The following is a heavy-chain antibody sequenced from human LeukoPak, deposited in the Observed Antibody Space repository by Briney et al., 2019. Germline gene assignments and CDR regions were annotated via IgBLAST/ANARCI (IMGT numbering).Heavy chain of an antibody. Sequence: PSETLSLTCTVSSYSISSGYYWGWIRQPPGKGLEWIGSIYYSGSTYYNPSLKSRVTISVDTSKNQFSLKLSSVTAADTAVYYCARRVTDQNYYYYMDVWGKGTTVTVSS. J-gene: IGHJ6*03. V-gene: IGHV4-38-2*02. CDR1: SYSISSGYY. CDR2: IYYSGST. CDR3: ARRVTDQNYYYYMDV. D-gene: IGHD3-10*01.